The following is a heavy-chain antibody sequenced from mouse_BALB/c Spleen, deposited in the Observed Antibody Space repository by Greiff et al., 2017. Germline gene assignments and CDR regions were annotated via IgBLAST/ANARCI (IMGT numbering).Heavy chain of an antibody. CDR2: ISSGGGST. Sequence: EVKLVESGGGLVKPGGSLKLSCAASGFAFSSYDMSWVRQTPEKRLEWVAYISSGGGSTYYPDTVKGRFTISRDNAKNTLYLQMSSLKSEDTAMYYCARQLRRYYAMDYWGQGTSVTVSS. CDR1: GFAFSSYD. CDR3: ARQLRRYYAMDY. J-gene: IGHJ4*01. V-gene: IGHV5-12-1*01. D-gene: IGHD1-2*01.